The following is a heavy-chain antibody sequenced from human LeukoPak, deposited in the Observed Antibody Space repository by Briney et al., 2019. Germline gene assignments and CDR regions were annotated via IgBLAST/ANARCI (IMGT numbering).Heavy chain of an antibody. CDR2: IYYSGST. CDR3: ARMYYDILTGYYYFDY. CDR1: SISSXY. Sequence: SISSXYWSWIXQPPGKGLEWIGYIYYSGSTNYNPSLKSRVTISVDTSKNQFSLKLNSVTAADTAVYYCARMYYDILTGYYYFDYWGQGTLVTVSS. D-gene: IGHD3-9*01. J-gene: IGHJ4*02. V-gene: IGHV4-59*08.